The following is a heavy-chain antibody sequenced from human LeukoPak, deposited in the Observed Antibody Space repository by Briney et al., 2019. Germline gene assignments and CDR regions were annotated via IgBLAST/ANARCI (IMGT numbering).Heavy chain of an antibody. CDR3: VRDFRFLDDY. CDR2: IKQDGTEK. D-gene: IGHD3-3*01. Sequence: GGSLRLSCAASGFSFSSYWMTWVRQAPGKGLEWVANIKQDGTEKYSVDSVKGRFTISRDNAKNSLCLQMNSVRAEDTAVYYCVRDFRFLDDYWGQGTLVSVSS. V-gene: IGHV3-7*01. J-gene: IGHJ4*02. CDR1: GFSFSSYW.